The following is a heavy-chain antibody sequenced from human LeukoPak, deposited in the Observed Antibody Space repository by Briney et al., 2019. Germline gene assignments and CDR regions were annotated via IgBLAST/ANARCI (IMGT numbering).Heavy chain of an antibody. CDR3: AKGRKWYYYDSSGYYSPFDY. J-gene: IGHJ4*02. Sequence: GGSLRLSCAASGFTFSDYSMNWVRQAPGKGLEWVSVITTSSSDIYYADSVKGRFTISRDNAKNSLYLQMNSLRAEDTAVYYCAKGRKWYYYDSSGYYSPFDYWGQGTLVTVSS. CDR1: GFTFSDYS. D-gene: IGHD3-22*01. V-gene: IGHV3-21*04. CDR2: ITTSSSDI.